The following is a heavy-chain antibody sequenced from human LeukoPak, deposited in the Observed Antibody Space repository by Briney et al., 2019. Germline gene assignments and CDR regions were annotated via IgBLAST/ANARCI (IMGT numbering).Heavy chain of an antibody. D-gene: IGHD2-2*03. J-gene: IGHJ4*02. CDR1: GGTFSSYA. CDR3: AREGSGYCSSTSCLGGP. V-gene: IGHV1-69*13. Sequence: SVKVSCKASGGTFSSYAISWVRQAPGQGLEWMGGIIPIFGTANYAQKFQGRVTITADESTSTGYMELSSLRSEDTAVYYCAREGSGYCSSTSCLGGPWGQGTLVTVSS. CDR2: IIPIFGTA.